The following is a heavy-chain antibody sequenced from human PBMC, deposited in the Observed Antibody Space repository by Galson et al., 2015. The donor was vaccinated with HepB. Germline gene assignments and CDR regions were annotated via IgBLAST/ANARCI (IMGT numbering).Heavy chain of an antibody. D-gene: IGHD3-10*01. CDR2: INPNSGGT. CDR3: ARVGFQGPYPWDNWFDP. Sequence: SVKVSCKASGYTFTGYYMHWVRQAPGQGLEWMGWINPNSGGTNYAQKFQGRVTMTRDTSISTAYMELSRLRSDDTAVYYCARVGFQGPYPWDNWFDPWGQGTLVTVSS. CDR1: GYTFTGYY. V-gene: IGHV1-2*02. J-gene: IGHJ5*02.